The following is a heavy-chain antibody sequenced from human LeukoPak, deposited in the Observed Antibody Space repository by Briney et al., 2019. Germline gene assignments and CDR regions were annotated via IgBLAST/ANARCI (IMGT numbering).Heavy chain of an antibody. J-gene: IGHJ4*02. CDR2: INHSGST. CDR3: ARGSPYYCSGGSCRGFFDY. V-gene: IGHV4-34*01. CDR1: GGSFRGYY. D-gene: IGHD2-15*01. Sequence: PSETLSLTCAVYGGSFRGYYWSWIRQPPGKGLEWIGEINHSGSTNYNPSLKSRVTISVDTSKNQFSLKLSSVTAADTAVYYCARGSPYYCSGGSCRGFFDYWGQGTLVTVSS.